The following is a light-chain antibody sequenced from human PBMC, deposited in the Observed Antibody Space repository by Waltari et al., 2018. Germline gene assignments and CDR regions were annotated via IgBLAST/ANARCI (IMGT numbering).Light chain of an antibody. CDR3: CSYAGGTSWV. CDR2: EGN. V-gene: IGLV2-23*01. CDR1: DVAYFNL. J-gene: IGLJ3*02. Sequence: QSALTQPASVSGSYGQSITISCGDVAYFNLVSWYQQQPGKAPKVEIYEGNQRPSGLSDLFSGSKSGNTASLTISGLQADDQADYYCCSYAGGTSWVFGGGTKLTVL.